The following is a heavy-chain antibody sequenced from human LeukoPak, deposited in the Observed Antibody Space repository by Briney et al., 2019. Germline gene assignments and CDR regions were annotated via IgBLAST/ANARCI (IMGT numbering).Heavy chain of an antibody. CDR3: AKKAKRWLQSHFDY. Sequence: GGSLRLSCAASGFTFINYAIHWVRQAPGKGLEWVAVISYDGSNKYYADSVKGRFTVSRDNSKNTLYLQMNSLRAEDTAVYYCAKKAKRWLQSHFDYWGQGTLVTVSS. CDR2: ISYDGSNK. CDR1: GFTFINYA. D-gene: IGHD5-24*01. J-gene: IGHJ4*02. V-gene: IGHV3-30-3*02.